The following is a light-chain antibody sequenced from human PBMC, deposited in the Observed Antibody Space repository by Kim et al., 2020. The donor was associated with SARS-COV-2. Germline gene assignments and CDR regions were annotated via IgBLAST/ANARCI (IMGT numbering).Light chain of an antibody. CDR2: QDS. CDR3: QAWDSRTV. CDR1: KLGDKY. Sequence: SYELTQPPSVSVSPGQTARITCSGDKLGDKYACWYQQKPGQSPVLVIYQDSKRPSGIPERFSGSNSGNTATLTISGTQAMDEADYYCQAWDSRTVFG. J-gene: IGLJ2*01. V-gene: IGLV3-1*01.